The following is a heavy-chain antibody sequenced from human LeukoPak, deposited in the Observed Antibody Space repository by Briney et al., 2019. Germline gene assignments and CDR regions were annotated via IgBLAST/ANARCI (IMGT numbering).Heavy chain of an antibody. V-gene: IGHV3-23*01. J-gene: IGHJ4*02. CDR1: GFTFSNYA. D-gene: IGHD3-10*01. Sequence: GGSLRLSCAASGFTFSNYALSWVRQAPGKGLEWVSDISGSGGSTYYADSVKGRFTISRDNAKNSLYLQMNSLRAEDTAVHYCASSGFRGSYFPFDYWGQGTLVTVSS. CDR2: ISGSGGST. CDR3: ASSGFRGSYFPFDY.